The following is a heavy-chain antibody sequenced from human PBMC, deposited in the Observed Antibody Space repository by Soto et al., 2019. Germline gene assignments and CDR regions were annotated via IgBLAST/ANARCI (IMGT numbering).Heavy chain of an antibody. CDR1: GAIFSSNA. V-gene: IGHV1-69*01. CDR3: ATGGRGYSYAPRFYFEY. J-gene: IGHJ4*02. Sequence: QVQLVQSGAEVKKPGSSVKVTCKASGAIFSSNAISWVRQAPGQGLEWMGGILPIFGRTNYAPKFQGRVTITADESTRTAYMELSSLKSEDTAVYYCATGGRGYSYAPRFYFEYWGQGTLVTVSS. D-gene: IGHD5-18*01. CDR2: ILPIFGRT.